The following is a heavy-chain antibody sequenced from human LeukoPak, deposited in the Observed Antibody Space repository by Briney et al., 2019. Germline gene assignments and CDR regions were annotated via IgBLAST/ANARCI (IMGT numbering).Heavy chain of an antibody. J-gene: IGHJ4*02. D-gene: IGHD3-22*01. Sequence: ASVKVSCKASGYTFTDYYMHWVRQAPGQGLEWMGWINPKSGGTKYAQKLQGRVTMTTDTSTSTAYMELRSLRSDDTAVYYCARVPVVVVITDPFDYWGQGTLVTVSS. CDR2: INPKSGGT. V-gene: IGHV1-2*02. CDR1: GYTFTDYY. CDR3: ARVPVVVVITDPFDY.